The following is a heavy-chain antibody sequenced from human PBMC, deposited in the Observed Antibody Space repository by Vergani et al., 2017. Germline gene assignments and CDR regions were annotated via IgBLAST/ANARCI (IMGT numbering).Heavy chain of an antibody. V-gene: IGHV4-61*02. CDR2: IYTSGST. J-gene: IGHJ5*02. Sequence: QVQLQESGPGLVKPSQTLSLTCTVSGGSISSGSYYWSWSRQPAGKGLEWIGRIYTSGSTHYNPSPKSRVTIPVDTSNKQFSRKLSSVTAADTAVYCCASSLLIHQSWWFDHWGQGTLVTVSS. CDR1: GGSISSGSYY. CDR3: ASSLLIHQSWWFDH.